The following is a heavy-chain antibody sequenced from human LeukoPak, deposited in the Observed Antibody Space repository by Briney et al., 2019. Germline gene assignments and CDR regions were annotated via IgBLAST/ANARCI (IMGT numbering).Heavy chain of an antibody. CDR3: AKEGAVTGSMWFDY. J-gene: IGHJ4*02. CDR1: GLTFSSYG. Sequence: PGRSLRLSCAASGLTFSSYGIHWVRQAPGKGLERVAVISSDGRTTYYADSVKGRFTISRDNSKNTLYVQMNSLRAEDTAVYYCAKEGAVTGSMWFDYWGQGTLVTVSS. V-gene: IGHV3-30*18. CDR2: ISSDGRTT. D-gene: IGHD6-19*01.